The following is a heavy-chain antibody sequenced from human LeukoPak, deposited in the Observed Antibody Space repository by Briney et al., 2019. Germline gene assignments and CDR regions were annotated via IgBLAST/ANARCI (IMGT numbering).Heavy chain of an antibody. CDR3: VEDIGQWELSGLDP. J-gene: IGHJ5*02. Sequence: PGGSLRLSCAASGFTFDDFAMHWVRQAPGKGLEWVSGISWNSGGIGHADSVKGRFTISKDKAKNSLYLQMNSLRPEDTALYYCVEDIGQWELSGLDPWGQGTLVTVSS. CDR2: ISWNSGGI. D-gene: IGHD1-26*01. V-gene: IGHV3-9*01. CDR1: GFTFDDFA.